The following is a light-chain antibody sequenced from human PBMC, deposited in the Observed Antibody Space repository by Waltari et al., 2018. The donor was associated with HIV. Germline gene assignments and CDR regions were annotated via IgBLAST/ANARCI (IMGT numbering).Light chain of an antibody. CDR3: QQNYITPLT. CDR2: AAS. Sequence: DIQVTQSPSSLSASVGDRDTITCRASQSISTYLNWYQQKPGKAPKPLIYAASKLQSGVPSRFSGSGSGTDFTLTISSLQPEDSATYYCQQNYITPLTFGGGAKVEIK. CDR1: QSISTY. V-gene: IGKV1-39*01. J-gene: IGKJ4*01.